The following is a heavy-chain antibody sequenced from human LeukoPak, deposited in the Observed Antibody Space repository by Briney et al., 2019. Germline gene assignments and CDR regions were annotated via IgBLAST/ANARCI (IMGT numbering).Heavy chain of an antibody. J-gene: IGHJ2*01. CDR1: GFTFSDRY. CDR2: IGNKPNSHTT. V-gene: IGHV3-72*01. Sequence: QAGGSLRLSCAASGFTFSDRYMDWVRQAPGKGLEWVGRIGNKPNSHTTEYSASVKGRFTISRDDSKNSLYLQMNSLKTEDTAVYYCVRGMFYYDGSGYWWYFDLWGRGTLVTVSS. CDR3: VRGMFYYDGSGYWWYFDL. D-gene: IGHD3-22*01.